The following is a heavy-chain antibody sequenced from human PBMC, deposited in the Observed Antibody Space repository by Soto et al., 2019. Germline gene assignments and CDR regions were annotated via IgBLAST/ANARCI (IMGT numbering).Heavy chain of an antibody. CDR3: AKALLIVVVITYFHY. V-gene: IGHV3-30*18. J-gene: IGHJ4*02. D-gene: IGHD3-22*01. Sequence: PGGSLRLSCAASGFTFSSYGMHWVRQAPGKGLEWVAVISYDGSNKYYADSVKGRFTISRDNSKNTLYLQMNSLRAEDTAVYYCAKALLIVVVITYFHYWGQGTLVTVPS. CDR2: ISYDGSNK. CDR1: GFTFSSYG.